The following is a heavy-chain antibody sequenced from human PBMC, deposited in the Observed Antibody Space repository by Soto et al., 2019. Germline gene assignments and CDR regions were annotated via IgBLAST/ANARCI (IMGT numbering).Heavy chain of an antibody. D-gene: IGHD1-7*01. CDR3: ASRDPGTSVDY. CDR2: IYRTGST. Sequence: SETLSLTCAVSGGSFTSNNWWTWVRQPPGQGLEWIGEIYRTGSTNYNPSLKSRVTISLDKSENQFSLKVTSLTAADTAVYYCASRDPGTSVDYWGQGTLVTASS. CDR1: GGSFTSNNW. J-gene: IGHJ4*02. V-gene: IGHV4-4*02.